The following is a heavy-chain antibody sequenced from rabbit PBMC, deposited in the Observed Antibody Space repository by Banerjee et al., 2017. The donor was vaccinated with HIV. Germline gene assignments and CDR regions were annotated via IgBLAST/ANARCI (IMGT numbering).Heavy chain of an antibody. V-gene: IGHV1S7*01. Sequence: QSLEESGGDLVKPGASLTLTCTASGFDFSSYYMSWVRQAPGKGLEWIGYNDPVFSSAYYASWVNGRFTISSHNAQNTLYLQLNSLTAADTATYFCVSYDDYGDRNLWGPGTLVTVS. J-gene: IGHJ4*01. CDR1: GFDFSSYY. CDR3: VSYDDYGDRNL. CDR2: NDPVFSSA. D-gene: IGHD2-1*01.